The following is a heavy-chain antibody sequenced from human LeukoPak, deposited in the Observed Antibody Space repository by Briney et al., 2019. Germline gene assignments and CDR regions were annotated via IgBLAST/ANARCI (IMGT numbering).Heavy chain of an antibody. CDR2: ISSSSSYI. Sequence: GGSLRLSCAASGVTFSSYSMNWGREAPGKGLEWVSSISSSSSYIYYAESVKGGFTISRDKAKNSLCLQMKRQREEDTGVYNCARGDSNGWYGDGDYWGQGTLVTVSS. CDR1: GVTFSSYS. CDR3: ARGDSNGWYGDGDY. J-gene: IGHJ4*02. V-gene: IGHV3-21*01. D-gene: IGHD6-19*01.